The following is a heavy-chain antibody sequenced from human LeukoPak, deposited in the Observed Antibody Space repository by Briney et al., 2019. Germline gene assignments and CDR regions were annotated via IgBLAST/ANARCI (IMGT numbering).Heavy chain of an antibody. J-gene: IGHJ4*02. Sequence: SETLSLTCTVSGGSINSYYWNWLRQPPGKTLEWIGYVSSSGSTNYSPFFKSRLTISLDTSKNQFSLNLRSVTAADTAVYYCARTLKDAYLNAFGYWGQGTLVTVSS. V-gene: IGHV4-59*01. CDR2: VSSSGST. CDR3: ARTLKDAYLNAFGY. CDR1: GGSINSYY. D-gene: IGHD3-16*01.